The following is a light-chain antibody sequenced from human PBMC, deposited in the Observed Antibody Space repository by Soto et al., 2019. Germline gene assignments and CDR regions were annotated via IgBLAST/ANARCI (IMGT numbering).Light chain of an antibody. CDR2: RTS. J-gene: IGKJ4*01. V-gene: IGKV3-15*01. Sequence: VLTQSPGTLSLSPGEGATLSCRASQSVSSSNLAWYQQKPGQAPRLLMLRTSSRATGFPARFSGSGSGTEFNLTISSLQSEDFGVYYCQQYNNWPRATFGGGTKVDIK. CDR1: QSVSSSN. CDR3: QQYNNWPRAT.